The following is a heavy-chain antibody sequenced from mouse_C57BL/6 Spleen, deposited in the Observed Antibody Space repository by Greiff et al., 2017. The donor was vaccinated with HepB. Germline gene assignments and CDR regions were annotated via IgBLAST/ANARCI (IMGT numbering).Heavy chain of an antibody. V-gene: IGHV10-1*01. CDR1: GFSFNTYA. D-gene: IGHD4-1*01. CDR3: VSSNWVSWFAY. CDR2: IRSKSNNYAT. J-gene: IGHJ3*01. Sequence: DVKLVESGGGLVQPKGSLKLSCAASGFSFNTYAMNWVRQAPGKGLEWVARIRSKSNNYATYYADSVKDRFTIYRDDSESMLYLQMNNLKTEDTAMYECVSSNWVSWFAYWGQGTLVTVSA.